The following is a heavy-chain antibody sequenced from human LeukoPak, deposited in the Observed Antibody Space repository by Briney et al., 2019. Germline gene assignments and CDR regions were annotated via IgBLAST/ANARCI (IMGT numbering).Heavy chain of an antibody. CDR1: GYTFTNYG. J-gene: IGHJ3*02. V-gene: IGHV1-18*01. D-gene: IGHD3-22*01. Sequence: EASVKVSCKASGYTFTNYGISWVRQAPGQGLEWMGWISAYNVNTNYTQKLQGRVTMTTDTSTSTAYMELRSLRSDDTAVYFCARHRLHRIYYDTTGYYHDACDIWGQGTMVTVSS. CDR2: ISAYNVNT. CDR3: ARHRLHRIYYDTTGYYHDACDI.